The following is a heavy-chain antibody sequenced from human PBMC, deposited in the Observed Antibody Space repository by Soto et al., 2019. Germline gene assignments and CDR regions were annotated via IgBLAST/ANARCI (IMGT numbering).Heavy chain of an antibody. CDR2: IWYDGSNK. J-gene: IGHJ6*02. D-gene: IGHD2-15*01. V-gene: IGHV3-33*01. CDR1: GFTFSSYG. CDR3: ARVYCSGGSCYRREIYYYGMDV. Sequence: GGSLRLSCAASGFTFSSYGMHWVRQAPGKGLEWVAVIWYDGSNKYYADSVKGRFTISRDNSKNTLYLQMNSLRAEDTAVYYCARVYCSGGSCYRREIYYYGMDVWGQGTTVTVSS.